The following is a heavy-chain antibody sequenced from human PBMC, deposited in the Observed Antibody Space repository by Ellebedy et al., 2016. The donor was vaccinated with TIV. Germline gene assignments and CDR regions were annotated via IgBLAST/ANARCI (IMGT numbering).Heavy chain of an antibody. D-gene: IGHD6-19*01. Sequence: GESLKISCAASGFTFSRHWMSWVRQDPGTGLECVANIKEDGSEKYYVDSVKGRFTISRDNAKDSLYLQMNNLRAEDTAVYYCATRAVPGAREHSYYFDHWGQGTLVTASS. J-gene: IGHJ4*02. CDR2: IKEDGSEK. CDR3: ATRAVPGAREHSYYFDH. V-gene: IGHV3-7*02. CDR1: GFTFSRHW.